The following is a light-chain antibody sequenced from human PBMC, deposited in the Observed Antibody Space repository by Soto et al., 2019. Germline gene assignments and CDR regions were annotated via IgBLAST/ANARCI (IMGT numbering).Light chain of an antibody. CDR3: SSYTDTKSLV. V-gene: IGLV2-8*01. CDR2: EVA. J-gene: IGLJ1*01. CDR1: HSDIGTYNY. Sequence: QAVLTQPASLSGSPGQSITIPCSGTHSDIGTYNYVSWYQQHPGKAPQIIIFEVAKRPSGVPDRFSGSKSGKTASLTVSALQAEDEADYYCSSYTDTKSLVFGTGTKVTVL.